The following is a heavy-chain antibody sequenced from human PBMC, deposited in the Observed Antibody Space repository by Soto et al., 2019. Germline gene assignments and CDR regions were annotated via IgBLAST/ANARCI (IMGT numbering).Heavy chain of an antibody. D-gene: IGHD7-27*01. CDR3: SREEQTGANYFLDY. V-gene: IGHV1-2*02. J-gene: IGHJ4*02. CDR2: IRPPRGGA. CDR1: GYTFTGYY. Sequence: ASVTLSCKGSGYTFTGYYILWVRQARRQALDWLRSIRPPRGGANYAQKFEGGFTMIRDKSINSVYMGLSRLTADDTAVYFCSREEQTGANYFLDYSGQGTLVTVSS.